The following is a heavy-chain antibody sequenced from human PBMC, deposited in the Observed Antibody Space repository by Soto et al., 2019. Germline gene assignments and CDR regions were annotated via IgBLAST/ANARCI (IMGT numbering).Heavy chain of an antibody. V-gene: IGHV3-23*01. CDR1: GVTFSSYA. J-gene: IGHJ4*02. D-gene: IGHD3-3*01. CDR3: AKDHTIPPGTIFGVVTNFRDPFDY. Sequence: GGSLRLSCAASGVTFSSYAMSWVRQAPGKGLEWVSAISGSGGSTYYADSVKGRFTISRDNSKNTLYLQMNSLRAEDTAVYYCAKDHTIPPGTIFGVVTNFRDPFDYWGQGTLVTVSS. CDR2: ISGSGGST.